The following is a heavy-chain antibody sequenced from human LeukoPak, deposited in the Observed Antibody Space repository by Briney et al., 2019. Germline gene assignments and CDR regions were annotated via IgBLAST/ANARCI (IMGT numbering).Heavy chain of an antibody. V-gene: IGHV4-59*08. J-gene: IGHJ3*02. CDR1: GGSISSSY. CDR3: AKGGGWDAFDI. Sequence: KSSETLSLTCTISGGSISSSYWSWIRQPPGKGLEWIGYTYNSGSTNYNPSLKSRLTISVDSSKNQFSLKLNSVTAADTAVYYCAKGGGWDAFDIWGQGTMVTVSS. D-gene: IGHD6-19*01. CDR2: TYNSGST.